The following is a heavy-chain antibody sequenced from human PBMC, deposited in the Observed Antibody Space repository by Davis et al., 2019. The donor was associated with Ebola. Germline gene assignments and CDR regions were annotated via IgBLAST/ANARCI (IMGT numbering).Heavy chain of an antibody. Sequence: AASVKVSCKASGYTFTSSGISWVRQAPGQGLEWMGWISPYNGNTNYAQKLQVRVTMTTDTSTSTAYMELRSLRSDDTAVYYCARGWVGDAFDIWGQGTMVTVSS. CDR3: ARGWVGDAFDI. CDR1: GYTFTSSG. V-gene: IGHV1-18*01. D-gene: IGHD1-26*01. CDR2: ISPYNGNT. J-gene: IGHJ3*02.